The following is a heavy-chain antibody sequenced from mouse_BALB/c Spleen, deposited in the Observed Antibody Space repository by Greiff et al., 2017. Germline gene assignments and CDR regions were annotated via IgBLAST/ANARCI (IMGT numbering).Heavy chain of an antibody. CDR1: GFSLTSYG. J-gene: IGHJ3*01. CDR2: IWAGGST. CDR3: ARDGYDWDCAY. D-gene: IGHD2-2*01. Sequence: VQLVASGPGLVAPSQSLSITCTVSGFSLTSYGVHWVRQPPGKGLEWLGVIWAGGSTNYNSALMSRLSISKDNSKSQVFLKMNSLQTDDTAMYYCARDGYDWDCAYWGQGTLVTVSA. V-gene: IGHV2-9*02.